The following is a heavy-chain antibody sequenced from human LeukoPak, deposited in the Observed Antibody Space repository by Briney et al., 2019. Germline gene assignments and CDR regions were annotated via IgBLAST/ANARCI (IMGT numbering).Heavy chain of an antibody. CDR1: GGTFSSYA. J-gene: IGHJ4*02. V-gene: IGHV1-69*01. Sequence: SSVKVSCKASGGTFSSYAISWVRQAPGQGLEWMGGIIPIFGTANYAQKFQGRVTITADESTSTAYMELSSLRSEDTAVYYCARSGREDPRWYYFDYWGQGTPVTVSS. CDR3: ARSGREDPRWYYFDY. CDR2: IIPIFGTA. D-gene: IGHD2-15*01.